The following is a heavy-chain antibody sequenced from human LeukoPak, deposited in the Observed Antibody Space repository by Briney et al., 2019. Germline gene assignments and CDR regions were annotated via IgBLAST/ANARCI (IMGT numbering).Heavy chain of an antibody. CDR1: GLPFSTFW. J-gene: IGHJ6*02. CDR3: ARLRYYAVDV. Sequence: GGSLRLSCAASGLPFSTFWMTWVRQAPGKGLEWVANINQDGSEEYYVDSVKGRFTISRDNAKSSLFLQMNSLRAEDTAVYFCARLRYYAVDVWGQGTTVIVSS. CDR2: INQDGSEE. V-gene: IGHV3-7*01.